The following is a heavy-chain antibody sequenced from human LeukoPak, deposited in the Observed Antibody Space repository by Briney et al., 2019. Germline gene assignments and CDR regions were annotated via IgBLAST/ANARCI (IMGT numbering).Heavy chain of an antibody. CDR3: ARDRAAAARQPVDY. Sequence: PGGSLRLSCAASGFSFSDYYISWIRQAPGKGLEWVSSISSTSTYIYYADSLKGRFTISRDNAKNSLYLQMNSLRAEDTAVYYCARDRAAAARQPVDYWGQGTLVTVSS. CDR2: ISSTSTYI. J-gene: IGHJ4*02. V-gene: IGHV3-11*06. CDR1: GFSFSDYY. D-gene: IGHD6-13*01.